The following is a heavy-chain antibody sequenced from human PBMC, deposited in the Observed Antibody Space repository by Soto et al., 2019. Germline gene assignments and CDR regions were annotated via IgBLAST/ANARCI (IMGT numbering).Heavy chain of an antibody. CDR1: GYTLTELS. D-gene: IGHD6-6*01. CDR2: FDPEDGET. CDR3: APDPIAARPPGYYYYGMDV. Sequence: ASVKVSCKVSGYTLTELSMHWVRQAPGKGLEWMGGFDPEDGETIYAQKFQGRVTMTEDTSTDTAYMELSSLRSEDTAVYYCAPDPIAARPPGYYYYGMDVLGQGTMVIVS. V-gene: IGHV1-24*01. J-gene: IGHJ6*01.